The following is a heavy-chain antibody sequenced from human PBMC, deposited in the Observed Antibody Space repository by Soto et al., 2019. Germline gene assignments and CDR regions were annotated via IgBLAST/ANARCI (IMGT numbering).Heavy chain of an antibody. Sequence: QVQLQESGPGLVKPSETLSLTCTVSGGSISSYYWSWIRQPPGKGLEWIGYIYYSGSTNYNPSFQSRRTISVDTSKNQFSLRLSSVTAADTAVYYCARSPGFYFDYWGQGTLVTVSS. J-gene: IGHJ4*02. CDR1: GGSISSYY. V-gene: IGHV4-59*01. CDR2: IYYSGST. CDR3: ARSPGFYFDY.